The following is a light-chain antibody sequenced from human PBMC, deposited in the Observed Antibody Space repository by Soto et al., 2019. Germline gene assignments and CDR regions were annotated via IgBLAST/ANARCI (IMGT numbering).Light chain of an antibody. J-gene: IGKJ4*01. CDR2: GAS. Sequence: EIVLTQSPGTLSLSPGERATLSCRASQSVTSSSLAWYQQKPGQAPRLLVYGASRRATGIPDRFSGSGSGTDFPLTISRLEPQDFAMYYCHQYGSSPLTFGGGTKVEIK. CDR1: QSVTSSS. CDR3: HQYGSSPLT. V-gene: IGKV3-20*01.